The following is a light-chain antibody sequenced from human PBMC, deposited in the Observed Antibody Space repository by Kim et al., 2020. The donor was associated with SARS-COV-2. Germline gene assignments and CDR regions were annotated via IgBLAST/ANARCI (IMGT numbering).Light chain of an antibody. CDR3: AVWDDSLKGYVV. CDR2: GNN. CDR1: ISNVASHP. J-gene: IGLJ2*01. V-gene: IGLV1-44*01. Sequence: QSVLTQPPSASGTPGQRVTISCSGSISNVASHPVNWYQQLPGTAPKLLINGNNQRPSGVPDRFSGSKSGTSASLAISGLQPEDEADYYCAVWDDSLKGYVVFGGGTQLTVL.